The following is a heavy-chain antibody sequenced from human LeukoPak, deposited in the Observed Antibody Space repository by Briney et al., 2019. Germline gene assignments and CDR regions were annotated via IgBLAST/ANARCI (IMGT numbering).Heavy chain of an antibody. CDR2: ISGSGGST. J-gene: IGHJ3*02. Sequence: GGSLRLSCAASGFTFSSYAMSWVRQAPGKGLEWVSAISGSGGSTYYADSVKGRFTISRDNSKNTLYLQMNSLRAEDTAVYYCAKSDGMADPLSAAVASRGAFDIWGQGTMVTVSS. CDR1: GFTFSSYA. V-gene: IGHV3-23*01. CDR3: AKSDGMADPLSAAVASRGAFDI. D-gene: IGHD6-19*01.